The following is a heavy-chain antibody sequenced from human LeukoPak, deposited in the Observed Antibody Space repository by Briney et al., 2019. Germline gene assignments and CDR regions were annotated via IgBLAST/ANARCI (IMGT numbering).Heavy chain of an antibody. D-gene: IGHD6-13*01. CDR3: ARGGIAAAGPRESSNWFDP. J-gene: IGHJ5*02. V-gene: IGHV1-2*04. CDR1: GYTFTGYY. CDR2: INPNSGGT. Sequence: ASVKVSCKASGYTFTGYYMHWVRQAPGQGLEWMGWINPNSGGTNYAQKFQGWVTMTRDTSISTAYMELSRLRSDDTAVYYCARGGIAAAGPRESSNWFDPWGQGTLVTASS.